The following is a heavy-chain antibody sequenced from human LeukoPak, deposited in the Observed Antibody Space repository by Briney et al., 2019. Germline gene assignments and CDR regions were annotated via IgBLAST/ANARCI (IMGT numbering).Heavy chain of an antibody. CDR2: IYYSGST. V-gene: IGHV4-59*01. CDR3: ARGGAGCSSTSCYFRFDP. Sequence: SETLSLTCTVSGGSISSYYWSWVRQPPGKGLEWVGDIYYSGSTNYNPSLKSRVTISVDKSKNQFSLKLSSVTAADTDVYECARGGAGCSSTSCYFRFDPWGQGTLVTVSS. J-gene: IGHJ5*02. CDR1: GGSISSYY. D-gene: IGHD2-2*01.